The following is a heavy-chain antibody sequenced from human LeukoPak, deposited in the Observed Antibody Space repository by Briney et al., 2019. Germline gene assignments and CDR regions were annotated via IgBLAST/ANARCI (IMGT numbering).Heavy chain of an antibody. V-gene: IGHV3-23*01. CDR1: GFTFSTYG. CDR3: ASGGATSFDY. D-gene: IGHD1-26*01. Sequence: GGSLRLSCAASGFTFSTYGMSRVRQAPGKGLEWVSAISSSGGSPYYADSVKGRFTISRDNSKNTLYLQMNSLRAEDTAVYYCASGGATSFDYWGQGTLVTVSS. CDR2: ISSSGGSP. J-gene: IGHJ4*02.